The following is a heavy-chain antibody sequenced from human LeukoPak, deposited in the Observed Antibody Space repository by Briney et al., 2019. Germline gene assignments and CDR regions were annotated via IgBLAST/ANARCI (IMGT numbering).Heavy chain of an antibody. V-gene: IGHV3-30*04. D-gene: IGHD3-16*01. CDR3: ARARTGGSRGSFDY. Sequence: GGSLRLSCAASGFTFSSYAMHWVRQAPGKGLEWVAVISYDGSNKYYADSVKGRFTISRDNSKNTLYLQMNSLRAEDTAVYYCARARTGGSRGSFDYWGQGTLVTVSS. J-gene: IGHJ4*02. CDR1: GFTFSSYA. CDR2: ISYDGSNK.